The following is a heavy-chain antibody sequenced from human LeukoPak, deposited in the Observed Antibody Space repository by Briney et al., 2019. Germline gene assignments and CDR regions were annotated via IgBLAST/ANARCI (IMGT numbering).Heavy chain of an antibody. V-gene: IGHV5-51*01. D-gene: IGHD6-19*01. Sequence: GESLKIHCKSSGYRFTRYCIGWVRQMPGKGLEWMGMIYPGDSEVRYGPAFQGQVTISADKSVNTAYLQWSSLKASDTAIYYCATEIGSGWFFDYWGQGTLVTVSS. J-gene: IGHJ4*02. CDR1: GYRFTRYC. CDR2: IYPGDSEV. CDR3: ATEIGSGWFFDY.